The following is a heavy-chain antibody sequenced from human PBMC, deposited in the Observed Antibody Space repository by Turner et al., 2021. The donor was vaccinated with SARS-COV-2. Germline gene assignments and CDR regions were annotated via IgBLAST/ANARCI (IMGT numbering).Heavy chain of an antibody. CDR2: ISSSSSYI. D-gene: IGHD3-22*01. CDR1: GFTFSSYS. V-gene: IGHV3-21*02. Sequence: EVQLVESGGGLVKHGGSLRLSCAASGFTFSSYSMKWVLQAPGKGLELVSSISSSSSYIYYADSVKGRFTISRDNAKNSLYLQMNSLRAEDTAVYSCARWHYFDSSGYYTQAFDICGQGTMVTVSS. CDR3: ARWHYFDSSGYYTQAFDI. J-gene: IGHJ3*02.